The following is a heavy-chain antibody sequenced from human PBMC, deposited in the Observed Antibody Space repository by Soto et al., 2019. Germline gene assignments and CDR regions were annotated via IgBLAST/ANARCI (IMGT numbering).Heavy chain of an antibody. CDR2: TNPDGSKK. D-gene: IGHD6-19*01. Sequence: GGSLRLSCTASGFTFSTSWMNWVRQAPGKGLEWVASTNPDGSKKYHAGSVEGRFTISRDNAKNSLFLQMDSLRVEDTALYYCARDRAWSSFDYWGQGTQVTV. CDR3: ARDRAWSSFDY. CDR1: GFTFSTSW. J-gene: IGHJ4*02. V-gene: IGHV3-7*01.